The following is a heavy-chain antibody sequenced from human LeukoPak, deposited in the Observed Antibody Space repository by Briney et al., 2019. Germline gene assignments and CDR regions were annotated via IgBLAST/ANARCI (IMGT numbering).Heavy chain of an antibody. Sequence: SETLSLTCTVSGGSISSGSYYWSWIRQPAGKGLEWIGRIYTSGSTNYNPSLKSRVTISVDTSKNQFSLKLSSVSAADTPVYYCARDWYEGGYVDYWGQGTLVTVSS. J-gene: IGHJ4*02. CDR1: GGSISSGSYY. CDR2: IYTSGST. V-gene: IGHV4-61*02. D-gene: IGHD5-12*01. CDR3: ARDWYEGGYVDY.